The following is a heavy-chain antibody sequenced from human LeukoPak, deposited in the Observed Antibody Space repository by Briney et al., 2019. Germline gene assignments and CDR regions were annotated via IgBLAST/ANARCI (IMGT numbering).Heavy chain of an antibody. Sequence: GRSLRLSCAASGFTFSSYAMHWVRQAPGKGLEWVAVISYDGSNKYYADSVRGRFTISRDNSKNTLYLQMNSLRAEDTAVYYCARVVIGPFDPWGQGTLVTVSS. J-gene: IGHJ5*02. CDR2: ISYDGSNK. D-gene: IGHD2-21*01. V-gene: IGHV3-30*07. CDR1: GFTFSSYA. CDR3: ARVVIGPFDP.